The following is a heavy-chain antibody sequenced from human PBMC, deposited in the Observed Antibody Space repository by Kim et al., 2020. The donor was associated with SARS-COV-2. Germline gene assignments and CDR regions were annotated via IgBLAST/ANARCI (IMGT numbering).Heavy chain of an antibody. V-gene: IGHV4-39*01. CDR2: T. CDR3: ARRTEAGGYFDF. Sequence: TCYNPSLKRPITIAVDTSRNQFSLKLASVTAADPAVYYCARRTEAGGYFDFWGQGSPLTVAS. D-gene: IGHD3-16*01. J-gene: IGHJ4*02.